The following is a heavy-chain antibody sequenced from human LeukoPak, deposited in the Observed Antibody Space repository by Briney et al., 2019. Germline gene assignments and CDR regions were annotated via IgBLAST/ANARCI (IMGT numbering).Heavy chain of an antibody. CDR3: AREAYCGGDCYSGFDY. Sequence: SETLSLTCTVSGGSISSYYWSWIRQPPGKGLEWIGYIYYSGSTYYNPSLKSRVTISVDTSKNQVSLKLSSVTAADTAVYYCAREAYCGGDCYSGFDYWGQGTLVTVSS. D-gene: IGHD2-21*02. J-gene: IGHJ4*02. CDR2: IYYSGST. V-gene: IGHV4-59*01. CDR1: GGSISSYY.